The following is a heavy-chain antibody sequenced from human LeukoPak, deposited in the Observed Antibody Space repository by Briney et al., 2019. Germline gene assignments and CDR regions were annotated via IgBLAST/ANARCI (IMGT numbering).Heavy chain of an antibody. CDR3: ARTITMVRGVSPPDY. CDR2: ISTSSTYI. J-gene: IGHJ4*02. D-gene: IGHD3-10*01. V-gene: IGHV3-21*01. Sequence: PGGSLRLSCAASGFTFNSYAMNWVRQAPGKGLEWVSSISTSSTYIYYADSVKGRSTISRDNAKNSLYLQMNSLRAEDTAVYYCARTITMVRGVSPPDYWGQGTLVTVSS. CDR1: GFTFNSYA.